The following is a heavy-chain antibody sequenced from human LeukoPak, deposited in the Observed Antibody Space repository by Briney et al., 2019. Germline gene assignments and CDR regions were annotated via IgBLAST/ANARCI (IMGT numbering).Heavy chain of an antibody. D-gene: IGHD4-17*01. J-gene: IGHJ4*02. CDR2: ISHSGGT. CDR1: GGSISSYY. Sequence: SETLSLTCTVSGGSISSYYWSWIRQSPGKGLEWIGEISHSGGTNYNPSLESRVTISVDTSKNQFSLNLRSVTAADTAVYYCARGSDDYGDYYFFDYWGQGTLVTVSS. V-gene: IGHV4-59*12. CDR3: ARGSDDYGDYYFFDY.